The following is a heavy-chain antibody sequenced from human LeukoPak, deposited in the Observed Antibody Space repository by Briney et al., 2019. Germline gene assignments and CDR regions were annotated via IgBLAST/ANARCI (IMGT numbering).Heavy chain of an antibody. D-gene: IGHD2-2*01. V-gene: IGHV1-18*01. CDR1: GYTFTSYG. Sequence: ASVKVSCKASGYTFTSYGISWVRQAPGQGLEWMGWISAYNGNTNYAQKLQGRVTMTTDTSTSTAYMELRSLSSDDTAVYYCARDGVSVVVPAAKDYWGQGTLVTVSS. CDR3: ARDGVSVVVPAAKDY. J-gene: IGHJ4*02. CDR2: ISAYNGNT.